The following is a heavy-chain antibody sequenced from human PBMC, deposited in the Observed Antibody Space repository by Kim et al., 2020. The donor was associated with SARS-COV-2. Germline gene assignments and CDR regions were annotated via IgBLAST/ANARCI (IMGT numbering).Heavy chain of an antibody. CDR3: ARLNKYYFDL. CDR2: GST. Sequence: GSTYYGDSVKGRFTISRHNSKNTLSLQMNSLRPEDTAVYYCARLNKYYFDLLGQGTLVTVFS. V-gene: IGHV3-53*04. J-gene: IGHJ4*01.